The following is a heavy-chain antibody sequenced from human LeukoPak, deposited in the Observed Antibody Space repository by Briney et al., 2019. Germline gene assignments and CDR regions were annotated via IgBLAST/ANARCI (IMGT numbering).Heavy chain of an antibody. CDR3: ARGAAAGTVFSGFDY. CDR1: GYSISNGYF. J-gene: IGHJ4*02. Sequence: SETLSLTCIVSGYSISNGYFWGWSRQPPGKGLEGIGCIYHSGTTYYNPSLKSRVTISVDTSKNQFSLKLSSVTAADTAVYHCARGAAAGTVFSGFDYWGQGTLVTVSS. CDR2: IYHSGTT. D-gene: IGHD6-13*01. V-gene: IGHV4-38-2*02.